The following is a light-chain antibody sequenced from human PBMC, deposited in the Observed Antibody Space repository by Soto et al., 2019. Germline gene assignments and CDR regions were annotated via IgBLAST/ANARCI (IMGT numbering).Light chain of an antibody. CDR3: TSYAGNNNPYV. V-gene: IGLV2-8*01. J-gene: IGLJ1*01. CDR2: EVS. CDR1: SIDVGGYNY. Sequence: QSVLTQPPSASGSPVQSVTISCTGTSIDVGGYNYVSWYQQHPGKAPRLMIYEVSKRPSGVPDRFSGSKSGNTASLTVSGLQAEDEADYYCTSYAGNNNPYVFGIGTKVTVL.